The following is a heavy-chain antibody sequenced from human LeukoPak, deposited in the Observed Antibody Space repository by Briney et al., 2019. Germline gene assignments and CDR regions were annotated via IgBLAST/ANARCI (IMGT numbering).Heavy chain of an antibody. J-gene: IGHJ4*02. Sequence: SETLSLTCAVYGGSFSGYYWSWIRQPPGKGLEWIGEVNHSGSTNYNPSLKSRVTILVDTSKNQFSLKLSSVTAADTAVYYCARHQVGATTSFDYWGQGTLVTVSS. CDR2: VNHSGST. D-gene: IGHD1-26*01. CDR1: GGSFSGYY. CDR3: ARHQVGATTSFDY. V-gene: IGHV4-34*01.